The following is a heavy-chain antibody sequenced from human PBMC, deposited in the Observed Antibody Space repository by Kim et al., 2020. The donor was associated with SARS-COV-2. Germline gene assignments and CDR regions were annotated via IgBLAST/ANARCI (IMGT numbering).Heavy chain of an antibody. D-gene: IGHD2-15*01. J-gene: IGHJ3*01. CDR2: TLYDGATE. CDR1: GITFTGYT. CDR3: AREPFESGGDAFDV. Sequence: GGSLRLSCAASGITFTGYTVHWVRQAPGKGLEWVTLTLYDGATERYADSVKGRFTISRDNSKSTVYLLMNSLRVEDTAVYYCAREPFESGGDAFDVWGRG. V-gene: IGHV3-33*05.